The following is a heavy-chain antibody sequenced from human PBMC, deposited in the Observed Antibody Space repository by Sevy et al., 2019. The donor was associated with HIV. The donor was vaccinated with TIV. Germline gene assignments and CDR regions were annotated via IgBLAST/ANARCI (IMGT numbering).Heavy chain of an antibody. Sequence: GGSLRLSCGASGFIFSTVWMSWVRQAPGKGLEWVGRIKSKADDGTTEYAAPVKGRFIISRDDSKNTLYLQMNSLKTEDTAVYYCTTFGGVIVMAYWGQGTLVTVSS. D-gene: IGHD3-16*02. V-gene: IGHV3-15*01. CDR1: GFIFSTVW. CDR2: IKSKADDGTT. J-gene: IGHJ4*02. CDR3: TTFGGVIVMAY.